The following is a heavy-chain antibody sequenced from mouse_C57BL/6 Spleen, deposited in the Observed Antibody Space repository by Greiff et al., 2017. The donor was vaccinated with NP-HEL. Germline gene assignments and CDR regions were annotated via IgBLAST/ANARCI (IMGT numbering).Heavy chain of an antibody. CDR2: IWRGGST. CDR1: GFSLTSYG. V-gene: IGHV2-5*01. J-gene: IGHJ2*01. CDR3: AKDGIYYYGSSYLYYFDY. D-gene: IGHD1-1*01. Sequence: VKLMESGPGLVQPSQSLSITCTVSGFSLTSYGVHWVRQSPGKGLEWLGVIWRGGSTDYNAAFMSRLSITKDNSKSQVFFKMNSLQADDTAIYYCAKDGIYYYGSSYLYYFDYWGQGTTLTVSS.